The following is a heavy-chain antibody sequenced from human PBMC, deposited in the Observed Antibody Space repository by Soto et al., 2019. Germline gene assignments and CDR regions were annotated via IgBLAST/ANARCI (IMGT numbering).Heavy chain of an antibody. V-gene: IGHV4-59*01. Sequence: SETLSLTCTVSGGSISSYYWSWIRQPPGKGLEWIGYIYYSGSTNYNPSLKSRVTISVDTSKNQFSLKLSSVTAADTAVYYCARDSTADIGLRTFDPWGQGTLVTVSS. J-gene: IGHJ5*02. CDR3: ARDSTADIGLRTFDP. CDR2: IYYSGST. D-gene: IGHD2-8*02. CDR1: GGSISSYY.